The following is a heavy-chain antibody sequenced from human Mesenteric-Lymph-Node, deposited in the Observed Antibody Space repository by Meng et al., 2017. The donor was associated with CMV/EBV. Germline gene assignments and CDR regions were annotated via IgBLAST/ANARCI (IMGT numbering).Heavy chain of an antibody. CDR3: ASGAGYYFDY. CDR2: VSRGGDT. D-gene: IGHD5-12*01. Sequence: GESLKISCAASGFTFSTFVMRWVRQAPGKGLEWVSTVSRGGDTYYADSVKGRFTVSRDNSKNTLYLQMNSLRAEDTAVYYCASGAGYYFDYWGQGSLVTVSS. V-gene: IGHV3-23*01. J-gene: IGHJ4*02. CDR1: GFTFSTFV.